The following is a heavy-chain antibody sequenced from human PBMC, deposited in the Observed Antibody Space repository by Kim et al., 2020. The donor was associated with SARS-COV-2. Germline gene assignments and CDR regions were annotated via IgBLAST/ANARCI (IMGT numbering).Heavy chain of an antibody. D-gene: IGHD2-15*01. V-gene: IGHV1-24*01. CDR2: FDPEDGET. CDR3: ATAAQENSSFDY. Sequence: ASVKVSCKVSGYTLTELSMHWVRQAPGKGLEWMGGFDPEDGETIYAQKFQGRVTMTEDTSTDTAYMELSSLRSEDTAVYYCATAAQENSSFDYWGQGTLVTVSS. CDR1: GYTLTELS. J-gene: IGHJ4*02.